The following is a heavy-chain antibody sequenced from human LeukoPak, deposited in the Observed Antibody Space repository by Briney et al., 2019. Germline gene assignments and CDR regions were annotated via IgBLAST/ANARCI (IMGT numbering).Heavy chain of an antibody. CDR3: AKDSQLELRNSYYYYYMDV. J-gene: IGHJ6*03. V-gene: IGHV3-30*02. D-gene: IGHD1-1*01. CDR1: GFTFSSYG. Sequence: GGSLRLSCAASGFTFSSYGMHWVRQAPGKGLEWVAFIRYDGSNKYYADSVKGRFTISRDNSKNTLYLQMNSLRAEDTAVYYCAKDSQLELRNSYYYYYMDVWGKGTTVTVSS. CDR2: IRYDGSNK.